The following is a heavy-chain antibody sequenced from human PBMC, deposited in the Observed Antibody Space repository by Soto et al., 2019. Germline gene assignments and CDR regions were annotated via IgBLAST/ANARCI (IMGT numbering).Heavy chain of an antibody. V-gene: IGHV4-34*01. D-gene: IGHD2-15*01. Sequence: QVQLQQGGAGLLKPSETLSLTCAVYGGAFRGYYWSWIRQPPGKGLEWLGEINDSGSTNYNPSLKSRVTISLDTSKNEISLRLSSVTAADTAVYYCARERGRYCSGESCYPLGPWGQGALVTVSS. J-gene: IGHJ5*02. CDR2: INDSGST. CDR1: GGAFRGYY. CDR3: ARERGRYCSGESCYPLGP.